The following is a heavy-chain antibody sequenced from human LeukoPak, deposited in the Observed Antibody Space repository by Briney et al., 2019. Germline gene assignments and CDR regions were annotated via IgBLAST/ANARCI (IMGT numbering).Heavy chain of an antibody. CDR2: IRYDGSNK. V-gene: IGHV3-30*02. CDR1: GFTFSSYG. D-gene: IGHD6-6*01. CDR3: ARGGAYSGSRGGFDH. J-gene: IGHJ4*02. Sequence: GGSLRLSCAASGFTFSSYGMHWVRQAPGKGLEWVAFIRYDGSNKYYADSVKGRFTISRDNAKNSLYLQMNSLRAEDTAVYYCARGGAYSGSRGGFDHWGQGTLVTVSS.